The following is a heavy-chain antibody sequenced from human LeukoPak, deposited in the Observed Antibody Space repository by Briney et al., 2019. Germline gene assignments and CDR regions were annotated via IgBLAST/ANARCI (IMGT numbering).Heavy chain of an antibody. V-gene: IGHV3-53*01. Sequence: SVKGRFTISRDISKNTLYLQMNSLRAEDTAVYYCARGLYFNLFDYWGQGTLVTVSS. J-gene: IGHJ4*02. D-gene: IGHD2/OR15-2a*01. CDR3: ARGLYFNLFDY.